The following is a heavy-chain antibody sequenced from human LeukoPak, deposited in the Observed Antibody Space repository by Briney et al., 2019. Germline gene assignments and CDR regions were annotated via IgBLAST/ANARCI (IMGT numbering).Heavy chain of an antibody. CDR2: ISYDGSNK. CDR1: GFTFSSYG. J-gene: IGHJ3*02. Sequence: PGGSLRLSCAASGFTFSSYGMHWVSQAPGKGLEWVAVISYDGSNKYYADSVKGRFTISRDNSKNTLYLQMNSLRAEDTAVYYCASSITMIVVVMGAFDIWGQGTMVTVSS. CDR3: ASSITMIVVVMGAFDI. D-gene: IGHD3-22*01. V-gene: IGHV3-30*03.